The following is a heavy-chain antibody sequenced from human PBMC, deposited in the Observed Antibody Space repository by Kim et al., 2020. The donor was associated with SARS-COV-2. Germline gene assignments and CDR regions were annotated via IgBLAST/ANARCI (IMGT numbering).Heavy chain of an antibody. V-gene: IGHV4-39*01. D-gene: IGHD6-19*01. Sequence: SETLSLTCTVSGGSISSSGYYWGWIRQPPGKGLEWIGSIYYSGSTYYNPSLKSRVTISVDTSKNQFSLKLSSVTAADTAVYYCARQDAGSGWYFAGNWFDPWGQGTLVTVSS. J-gene: IGHJ5*02. CDR1: GGSISSSGYY. CDR3: ARQDAGSGWYFAGNWFDP. CDR2: IYYSGST.